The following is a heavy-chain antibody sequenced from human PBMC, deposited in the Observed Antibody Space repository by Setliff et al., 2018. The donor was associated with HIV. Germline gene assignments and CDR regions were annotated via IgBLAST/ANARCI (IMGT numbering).Heavy chain of an antibody. CDR1: AHPRYYY. D-gene: IGHD3-10*01. J-gene: IGHJ4*02. CDR3: ATGHYGSDSYYSIDH. Sequence: ASVKVSCKPSAHPRYYYMHWVRQVPGIGLQWMGVINPSGGLTDYPQKFQGRVTMTTDTSTNTIYMQLSSLTSEDTALYYCATGHYGSDSYYSIDHWGQGTLVTVTS. CDR2: INPSGGLT. V-gene: IGHV1-46*01.